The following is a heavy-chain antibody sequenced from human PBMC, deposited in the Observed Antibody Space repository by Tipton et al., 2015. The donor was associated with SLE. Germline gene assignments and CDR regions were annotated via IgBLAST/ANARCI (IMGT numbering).Heavy chain of an antibody. CDR2: SSGSA. CDR1: GASVSSSFHQ. D-gene: IGHD3/OR15-3a*01. J-gene: IGHJ2*01. CDR3: SRDSAVNFWYFDL. Sequence: TLSLTCTVSGASVSSSFHQWSLIRQPAGGGLEWIGHSSGSATYNPSLKSRVTISVDTPKNQFSLRLTSETAADTAMYYCSRDSAVNFWYFDLWGRGTLVTVSS. V-gene: IGHV4-61*10.